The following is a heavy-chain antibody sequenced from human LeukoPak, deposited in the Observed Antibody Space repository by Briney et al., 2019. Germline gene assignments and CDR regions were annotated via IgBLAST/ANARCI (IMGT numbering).Heavy chain of an antibody. Sequence: GGSLRLSCAASGFTFTNYWVSWVRQAPGKGLEWVSAISGSGGSTYYADSVKGRFTISRDNSKNTLNLQMNSLRAEDTAVYYCAKVCDSGSYYGDDYWGQGTLVTVSS. D-gene: IGHD3-10*01. J-gene: IGHJ4*02. CDR2: ISGSGGST. V-gene: IGHV3-23*01. CDR3: AKVCDSGSYYGDDY. CDR1: GFTFTNYW.